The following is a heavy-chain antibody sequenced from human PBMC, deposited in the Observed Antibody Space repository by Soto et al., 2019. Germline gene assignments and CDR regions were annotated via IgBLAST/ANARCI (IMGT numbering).Heavy chain of an antibody. V-gene: IGHV4-34*01. CDR2: INHSGST. CDR3: ARFRITMVRGVMKGAFDN. CDR1: GGSFSGYY. J-gene: IGHJ4*02. Sequence: PSETLSLTCAVYGGSFSGYYWSWIRQPPGKGLEWIGEINHSGSTNYNPSLKSRVTISVDTSKNQFSLKLSSVTAADTAVYYCARFRITMVRGVMKGAFDNWGQGTLVTVSS. D-gene: IGHD3-10*01.